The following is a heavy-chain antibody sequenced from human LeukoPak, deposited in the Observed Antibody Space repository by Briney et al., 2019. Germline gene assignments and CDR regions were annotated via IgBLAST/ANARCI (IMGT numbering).Heavy chain of an antibody. V-gene: IGHV3-48*01. D-gene: IGHD6-13*01. Sequence: PGESLRLSCAASGLIFSKYGMHWVRQAPGKGLEWVSYISRSISTIYYADSVKGRFTISRDNSKNTLYLQMNSLRAEDTAVYYCAKGAAAVPRGAFDIWGQGTMVTVSS. CDR3: AKGAAAVPRGAFDI. CDR1: GLIFSKYG. J-gene: IGHJ3*02. CDR2: ISRSISTI.